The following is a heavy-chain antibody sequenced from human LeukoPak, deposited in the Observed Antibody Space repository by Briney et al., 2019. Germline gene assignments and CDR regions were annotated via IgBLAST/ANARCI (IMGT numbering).Heavy chain of an antibody. CDR3: ARWGAATVYYYYGMDV. V-gene: IGHV1-24*01. J-gene: IGHJ6*04. CDR2: FDPEDGET. Sequence: ASVKVSCKVSGYTLTELSMHWVRQAPGKGLEWMGGFDPEDGETIYAQKFQGRVTMTEDTSTDTAYMELSSLRSDDTAVYYCARWGAATVYYYYGMDVWGKGTTVTVSS. CDR1: GYTLTELS. D-gene: IGHD5-24*01.